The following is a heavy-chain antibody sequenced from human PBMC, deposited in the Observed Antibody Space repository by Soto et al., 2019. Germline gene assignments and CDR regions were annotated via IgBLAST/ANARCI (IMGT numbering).Heavy chain of an antibody. CDR1: GFIFSDYS. D-gene: IGHD6-13*01. CDR2: ISSSSSYI. CDR3: ARDGKRIAAARAFAY. V-gene: IGHV3-21*01. Sequence: EVRLVESGGGLVKPGGSLRLSCAASGFIFSDYSMNWVRQAPGKGLEWVSSISSSSSYIYYTDSVKGRFTIFRDNAKNSLFLQVNSLRAEDTAVYYCARDGKRIAAARAFAYWGQGTLVTVPS. J-gene: IGHJ4*02.